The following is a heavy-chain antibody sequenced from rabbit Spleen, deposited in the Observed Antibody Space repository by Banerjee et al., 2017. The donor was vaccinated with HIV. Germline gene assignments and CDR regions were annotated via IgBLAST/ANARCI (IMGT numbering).Heavy chain of an antibody. CDR1: GFSFSAGYY. CDR3: ARDTASSFSSYGMDL. J-gene: IGHJ6*01. Sequence: QEQLEESGGDLVKPEGSLTLTCTASGFSFSAGYYMCWVRQAPGKGLEWIVCIDSGSSGFTYFASWAKGRFTISKTSSTTVTLQMTSLTAADTATYFCARDTASSFSSYGMDLWGPGTLVTVS. V-gene: IGHV1S45*01. D-gene: IGHD8-1*01. CDR2: IDSGSSGFT.